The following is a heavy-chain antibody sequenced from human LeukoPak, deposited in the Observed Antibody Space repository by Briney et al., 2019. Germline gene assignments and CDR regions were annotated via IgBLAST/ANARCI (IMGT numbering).Heavy chain of an antibody. V-gene: IGHV3-23*03. CDR1: GFTFSSYA. D-gene: IGHD3-10*01. Sequence: PGGSLRLSCAASGFTFSSYAMSWVRQAPGKGLEWVSVIYSGGSTYYADSVKGRFTISRDNSKNTLYLQMNSLRAEDTAVYYCAKDQGRYGSGSYLFDYWGQGTLVTVSS. CDR3: AKDQGRYGSGSYLFDY. CDR2: IYSGGST. J-gene: IGHJ4*02.